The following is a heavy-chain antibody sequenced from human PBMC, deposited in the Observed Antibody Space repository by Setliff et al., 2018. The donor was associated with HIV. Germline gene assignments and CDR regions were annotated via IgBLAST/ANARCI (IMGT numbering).Heavy chain of an antibody. D-gene: IGHD2-21*02. J-gene: IGHJ4*02. CDR1: GGSVNDFY. Sequence: LETLSLTCTVSGGSVNDFYCNWIRQPPGKGPEWIGYIHSSGSTIYNPSLKSRITISLDTSKEQFSLELSSATAADTAVYYCATLDHSGGNFLAYWGQGSLVTVSS. CDR3: ATLDHSGGNFLAY. V-gene: IGHV4-4*09. CDR2: IHSSGST.